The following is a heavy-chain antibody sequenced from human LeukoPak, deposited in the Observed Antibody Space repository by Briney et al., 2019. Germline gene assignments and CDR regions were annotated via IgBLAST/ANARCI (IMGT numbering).Heavy chain of an antibody. CDR1: GFTFSSYW. J-gene: IGHJ4*02. Sequence: GGSLRLSCAASGFTFSSYWMSWVRQAPGKGLEWVANIKQDGSEKYYVDSVKGRFTISRDNAKNSLYLQMNSLRAEDTAVYYCARGHYDFWSGYQNFDYWGQGTLVTVSS. CDR3: ARGHYDFWSGYQNFDY. D-gene: IGHD3-3*01. CDR2: IKQDGSEK. V-gene: IGHV3-7*01.